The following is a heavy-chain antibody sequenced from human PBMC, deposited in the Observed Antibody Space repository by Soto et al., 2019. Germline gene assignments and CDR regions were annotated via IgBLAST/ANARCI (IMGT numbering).Heavy chain of an antibody. CDR1: GFTFDDYA. V-gene: IGHV3-9*01. D-gene: IGHD3-22*01. Sequence: GGSLRLSCAASGFTFDDYAMHWVRQAPGKGLEWVSGISWNSGNIVYADSVKGRFTISRDNAKNSLYLQMNSLRAEDTAFYYCVKDRRYYDSSGAFDYWGQGTLVTVSS. CDR2: ISWNSGNI. CDR3: VKDRRYYDSSGAFDY. J-gene: IGHJ4*02.